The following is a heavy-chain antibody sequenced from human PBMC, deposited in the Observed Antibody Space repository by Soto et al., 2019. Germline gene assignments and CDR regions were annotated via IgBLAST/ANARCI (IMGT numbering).Heavy chain of an antibody. D-gene: IGHD1-26*01. CDR1: GFSLSNARMG. CDR2: IFSNDEK. Sequence: QVTLKESGPVLVKPTETLTLTCTVSGFSLSNARMGVSWIRQPPGKALEWLAHIFSNDEKSYSTSLKSRLTXSXHXXKSQVVLTMTNMDPVDTATYYCARGGSYYYYGMDVWGQGTTVTVSS. V-gene: IGHV2-26*01. CDR3: ARGGSYYYYGMDV. J-gene: IGHJ6*02.